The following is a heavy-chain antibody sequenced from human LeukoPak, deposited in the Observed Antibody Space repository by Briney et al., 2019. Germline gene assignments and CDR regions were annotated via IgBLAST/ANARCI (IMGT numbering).Heavy chain of an antibody. J-gene: IGHJ4*02. CDR2: IHHSGST. V-gene: IGHV4-39*07. D-gene: IGHD3-10*01. CDR1: GGSISSSSYY. Sequence: PSETLSLTCTVSGGSISSSSYYWGWIRQPPGKGLEWIGEIHHSGSTVYNPSLQSRVTILLDKSRNQFSLNLSSVTAADTAVYYCAGTNFFGSGPLYWGQGILVPVSS. CDR3: AGTNFFGSGPLY.